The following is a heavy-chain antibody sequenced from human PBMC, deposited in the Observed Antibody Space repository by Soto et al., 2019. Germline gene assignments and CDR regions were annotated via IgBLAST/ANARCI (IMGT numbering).Heavy chain of an antibody. D-gene: IGHD4-17*01. V-gene: IGHV3-23*01. Sequence: GGSLRLSCAASGFPFSSYAMTWVRQAPGKGLEWVSAISGSGGNTYYADSVKGRFTISRDNSKNTLYLQMNSLRAEDTAIYYCAKEDYASDRGDYWGQGTLVTVSS. CDR3: AKEDYASDRGDY. J-gene: IGHJ4*02. CDR1: GFPFSSYA. CDR2: ISGSGGNT.